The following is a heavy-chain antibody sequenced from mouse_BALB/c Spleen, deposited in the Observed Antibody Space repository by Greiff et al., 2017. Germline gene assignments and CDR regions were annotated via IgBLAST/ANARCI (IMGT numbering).Heavy chain of an antibody. CDR1: GFSLTSYG. CDR2: IWSGGST. Sequence: VMLVESGPGLVQPSQSLSITCTVSGFSLTSYGVHWVRQSPGKGLEWLGVIWSGGSTDYNAAFISRLSISKDNSKSQVFFKMNSLQANDTAIYYCATSDYRYDGGDGAMDYWGQGTSVTVSS. J-gene: IGHJ4*01. V-gene: IGHV2-2*02. D-gene: IGHD2-14*01. CDR3: ATSDYRYDGGDGAMDY.